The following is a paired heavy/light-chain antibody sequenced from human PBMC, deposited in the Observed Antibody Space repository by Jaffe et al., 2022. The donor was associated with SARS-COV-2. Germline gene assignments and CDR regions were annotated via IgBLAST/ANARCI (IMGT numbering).Heavy chain of an antibody. CDR1: GFTFGDYV. D-gene: IGHD5-12*01. V-gene: IGHV3-49*04. CDR3: TRVSGYRTPFIVGFGHGMDV. J-gene: IGHJ6*02. CDR2: IRTKAYGGPT. Sequence: QLVESGGGLVQPGRSLTLSCATSGFTFGDYVMSWVRQAPGKGLECLGFIRTKAYGGPTEYAASVEGRVRISRDDSKSIAYLEMNSLKTEDTAVYYCTRVSGYRTPFIVGFGHGMDVWGQGTTVTVSS.
Light chain of an antibody. CDR2: LGS. J-gene: IGKJ3*01. CDR1: QSLLHGNGNNY. V-gene: IGKV2-28*01. CDR3: MQALHGSFT. Sequence: VMTQSPLSLHVTPGESASISCRSSQSLLHGNGNNYLDWYVQKPGQSPQLLIYLGSNRASGVPDRFSGSGSRTDFTLTISRVEADDVGIYYCMQALHGSFTFGPGTKVDIK.